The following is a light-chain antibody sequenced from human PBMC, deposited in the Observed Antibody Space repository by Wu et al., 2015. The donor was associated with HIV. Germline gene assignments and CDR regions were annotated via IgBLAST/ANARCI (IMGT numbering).Light chain of an antibody. Sequence: EIVLTQSPGTLSLSPGERATLFCRASQSVRSDYLGWYQQKPGQAPRLLIHGASSRATGIPDRFSGSASGTDFTLTISRVKSEDSAVYYCQHFGGSPRYSFGQGTRLEIK. CDR3: QHFGGSPRYS. CDR2: GAS. J-gene: IGKJ2*03. CDR1: QSVRSDY. V-gene: IGKV3-20*01.